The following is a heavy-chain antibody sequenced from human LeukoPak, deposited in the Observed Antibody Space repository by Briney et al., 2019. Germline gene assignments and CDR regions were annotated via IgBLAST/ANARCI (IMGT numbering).Heavy chain of an antibody. D-gene: IGHD1-26*01. V-gene: IGHV3-23*01. Sequence: GGSLRLSCAASGFTFRSYGMIWVRQAPGKGLEWVSGISGRGDRTYYEDSVKGRFTISRDNSKNTLYLQMNSLRAEDTAVYYCAKGSTVGATSYYYMDVWGKGTTVTISS. J-gene: IGHJ6*03. CDR1: GFTFRSYG. CDR3: AKGSTVGATSYYYMDV. CDR2: ISGRGDRT.